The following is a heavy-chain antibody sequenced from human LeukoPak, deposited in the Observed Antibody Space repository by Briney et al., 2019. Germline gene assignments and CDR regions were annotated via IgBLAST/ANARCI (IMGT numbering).Heavy chain of an antibody. CDR3: ARGIRYYYDSSGLNWFDP. CDR1: GGSISSGSYY. V-gene: IGHV4-61*02. D-gene: IGHD3-22*01. Sequence: PSETLSLTCTVSGGSISSGSYYWSWIRQPAGKGLEWIGRIYTSGSTNYNPSLKSRVTTSVDTSKNQFSLKLSSVTAADTAVYYCARGIRYYYDSSGLNWFDPWGQGTLVTVSS. CDR2: IYTSGST. J-gene: IGHJ5*02.